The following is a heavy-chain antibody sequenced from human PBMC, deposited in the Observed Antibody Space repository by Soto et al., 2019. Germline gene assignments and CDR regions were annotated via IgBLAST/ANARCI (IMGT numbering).Heavy chain of an antibody. V-gene: IGHV1-18*01. CDR3: ARVGVAAAGTERYYYYSYYMDG. CDR1: GYTFTSYG. CDR2: ISAYNGNT. Sequence: QVPLVQSGAEVKKPGASVKVSCKASGYTFTSYGISWVRQAPGQGLEWMGWISAYNGNTNYAQKLQGRVTMTTDTSTSTAYLELSSLRSDDTAVYYCARVGVAAAGTERYYYYSYYMDGWGKGTTVTVPS. J-gene: IGHJ6*03. D-gene: IGHD6-13*01.